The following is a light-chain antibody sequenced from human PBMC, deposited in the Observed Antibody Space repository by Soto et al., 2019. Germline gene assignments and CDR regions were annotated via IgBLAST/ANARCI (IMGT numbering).Light chain of an antibody. V-gene: IGLV2-23*01. CDR1: SSDIGGYIL. CDR3: CSYVGSDTYVI. J-gene: IGLJ2*01. CDR2: EGS. Sequence: QSVLTQPASVSGSPGQSITISCTGTSSDIGGYILVSWYKQEPGKAPKLMIYEGSKRPSGVSNRFSGSKSGNTASLTISGLQAEDEAHYYCCSYVGSDTYVIFGGGTKRTVL.